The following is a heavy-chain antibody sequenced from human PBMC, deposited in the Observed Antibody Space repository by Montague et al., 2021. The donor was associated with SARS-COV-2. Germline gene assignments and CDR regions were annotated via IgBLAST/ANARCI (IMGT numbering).Heavy chain of an antibody. V-gene: IGHV4-34*01. CDR3: ARGITVTTFYYYYGMDV. CDR2: INHSGST. Sequence: SETLSLTCAVYGGSFSGYYWNWIRQPQGKGLEWIGEINHSGSTNSNPSLKSRVTISVDTSKNQFSLKLSSVTAADTAVYYCARGITVTTFYYYYGMDVWGQGTTVTVSS. D-gene: IGHD4-17*01. J-gene: IGHJ6*02. CDR1: GGSFSGYY.